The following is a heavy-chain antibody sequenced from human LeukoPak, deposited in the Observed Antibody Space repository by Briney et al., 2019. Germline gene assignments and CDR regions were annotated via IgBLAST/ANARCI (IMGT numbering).Heavy chain of an antibody. V-gene: IGHV3-23*01. CDR1: GFTFSSYA. J-gene: IGHJ4*02. CDR3: AKETYDYVWGPTYY. D-gene: IGHD3-16*01. Sequence: GSLRLSCAASGFTFSSYAMSWVRQAPGKGLEWVSAISGSGGSTYYADSVKGRFTISRDNSKNTLYLQMTSLRADDTAVYYCAKETYDYVWGPTYYGGQGTLVTVPS. CDR2: ISGSGGST.